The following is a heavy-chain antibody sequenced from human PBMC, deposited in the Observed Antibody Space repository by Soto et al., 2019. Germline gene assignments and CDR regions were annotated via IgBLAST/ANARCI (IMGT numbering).Heavy chain of an antibody. D-gene: IGHD6-19*01. CDR3: ANLGVASTYSDY. J-gene: IGHJ4*01. CDR2: ISYDGSNK. CDR1: GCTCVNLG. Sequence: PGGPMRHRRTAAGCTCVNLGVHRVSKDTGKGLEWVAVISYDGSNKYYADSVKGRFTISRDNSENTLYLQMNSLRAEDTAVYDCANLGVASTYSDYRGHRTLVTV. V-gene: IGHV3-30*18.